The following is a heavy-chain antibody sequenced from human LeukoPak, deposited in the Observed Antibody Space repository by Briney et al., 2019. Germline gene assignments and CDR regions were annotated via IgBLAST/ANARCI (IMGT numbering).Heavy chain of an antibody. D-gene: IGHD1-1*01. J-gene: IGHJ4*02. CDR2: IYYSGST. CDR3: ASARRIQLFSFDY. CDR1: GGSISSYY. V-gene: IGHV4-59*01. Sequence: SETLSLTCTVSGGSISSYYWSWIRQPPGKGLEWIGYIYYSGSTNYNPSLKSRVTISVDTSKNQFSLKLSSVTAADTAVYYCASARRIQLFSFDYWGQGTLVTVSS.